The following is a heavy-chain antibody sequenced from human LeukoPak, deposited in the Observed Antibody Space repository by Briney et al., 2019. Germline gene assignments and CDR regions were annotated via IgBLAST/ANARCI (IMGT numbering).Heavy chain of an antibody. D-gene: IGHD3-10*01. J-gene: IGHJ5*02. Sequence: ASVKVSCKASGYTFTSYAMHWVRQAPGQRLEWMGWINAGNGNTKYSQEFQGRVTITRDTSTSTAYMELRSLRSDDTAVYYCASDYYGSGSSANWFDPWGQGTLVTVSS. CDR1: GYTFTSYA. CDR2: INAGNGNT. CDR3: ASDYYGSGSSANWFDP. V-gene: IGHV1-3*01.